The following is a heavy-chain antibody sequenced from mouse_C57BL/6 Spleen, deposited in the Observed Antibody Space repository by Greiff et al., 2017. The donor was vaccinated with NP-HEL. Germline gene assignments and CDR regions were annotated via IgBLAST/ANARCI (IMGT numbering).Heavy chain of an antibody. D-gene: IGHD3-3*01. Sequence: VQLQESGPELVKPGASVKISCKASGYAFSSSWMNWVKQRPGKGLEWIGRIYPGDGDTNYNGKFTGKATLTADKSSSTAYMQLSSLTSEDSAVYFCARRNWGQNYFDYWGQGTTLTVSS. V-gene: IGHV1-82*01. J-gene: IGHJ2*01. CDR2: IYPGDGDT. CDR1: GYAFSSSW. CDR3: ARRNWGQNYFDY.